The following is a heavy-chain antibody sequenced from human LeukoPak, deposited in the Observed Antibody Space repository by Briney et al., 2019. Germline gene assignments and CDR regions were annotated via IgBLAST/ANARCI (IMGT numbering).Heavy chain of an antibody. CDR1: GFTFSDYY. J-gene: IGHJ6*02. CDR3: ARDQTLRYFDWQNYYYYGMDV. V-gene: IGHV3-11*01. Sequence: GGSLRLSCAASGFTFSDYYMSWIRQAPGKGLEWVSYISSSGSTIYYVDSVKGRFTISRDNAKNSLYLQMNSLRAEDTAVYYCARDQTLRYFDWQNYYYYGMDVWAKGPRSPSP. CDR2: ISSSGSTI. D-gene: IGHD3-9*01.